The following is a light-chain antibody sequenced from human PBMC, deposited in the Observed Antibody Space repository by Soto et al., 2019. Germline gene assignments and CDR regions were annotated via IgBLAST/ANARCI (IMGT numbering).Light chain of an antibody. CDR2: GAS. V-gene: IGKV1-9*01. J-gene: IGKJ5*01. CDR3: QQLHSYPIT. Sequence: DITLTQSPYFLSASVGDRVTISCRASQGMNTYVAWYQQKPGKAPKLLIYGASTLHTGVPSRFSGSDSGAEFTRTISSLQPEDFATYYCQQLHSYPITFGQGTRLEIK. CDR1: QGMNTY.